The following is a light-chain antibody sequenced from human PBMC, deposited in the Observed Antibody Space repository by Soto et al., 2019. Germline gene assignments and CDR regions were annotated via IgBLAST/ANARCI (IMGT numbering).Light chain of an antibody. J-gene: IGKJ1*01. CDR3: LLDYAYFWA. Sequence: IQLTQSPSSLSASVGDRVTITCRASQGISSYLAWYQQKPGKVPKLLIYAASTLQSGVPSRFSGSGFGTDFTLTINSLQPEDFATYYCLLDYAYFWAFGQGTKVDIK. CDR2: AAS. V-gene: IGKV1-9*01. CDR1: QGISSY.